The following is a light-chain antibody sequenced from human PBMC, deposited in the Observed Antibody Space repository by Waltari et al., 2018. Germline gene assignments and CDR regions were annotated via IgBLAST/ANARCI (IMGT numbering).Light chain of an antibody. CDR1: QDISNF. V-gene: IGKV1-33*01. CDR2: DAS. J-gene: IGKJ1*01. CDR3: QQYSSFST. Sequence: DIQMTQSPSSLSASVGDRVTITCQASQDISNFLNWYQQKPGKAPKLLIYDASILQTGVPSRFRGRGSGSDFTLTISSLEPEDFATYYCQQYSSFSTFGLGTKV.